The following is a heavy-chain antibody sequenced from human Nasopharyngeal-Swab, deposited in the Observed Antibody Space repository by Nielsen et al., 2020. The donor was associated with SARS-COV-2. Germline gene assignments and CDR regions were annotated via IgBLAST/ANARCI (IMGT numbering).Heavy chain of an antibody. Sequence: SVKVSCKASGGTFSSYAISWVRQAPGQGLEWMGRIIPILGIANYAQKFQGRVTITADKSTSTAYMELSSLRSEDTAVYYCARDGDVDTATANWFDPWGQGTLVTVSS. CDR3: ARDGDVDTATANWFDP. J-gene: IGHJ5*02. D-gene: IGHD5-18*01. CDR1: GGTFSSYA. V-gene: IGHV1-69*04. CDR2: IIPILGIA.